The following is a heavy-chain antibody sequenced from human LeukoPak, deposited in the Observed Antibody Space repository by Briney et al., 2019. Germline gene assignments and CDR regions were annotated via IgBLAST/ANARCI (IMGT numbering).Heavy chain of an antibody. CDR1: GFTFSSYA. CDR3: AKSSGWYFPIH. D-gene: IGHD6-19*01. J-gene: IGHJ4*02. CDR2: ISGSGGST. V-gene: IGHV3-23*01. Sequence: GGSLRLSCAASGFTFSSYAMSWVRQAPGKGLEWVSAISGSGGSTYYADSVKGRFTISRDNSKNSLYLQMNSLRAEDTALYYCAKSSGWYFPIHWGQGTLVTVSS.